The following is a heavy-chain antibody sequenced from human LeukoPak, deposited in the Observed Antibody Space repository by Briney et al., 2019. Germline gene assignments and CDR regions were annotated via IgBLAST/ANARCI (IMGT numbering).Heavy chain of an antibody. CDR1: GGTFSSYA. J-gene: IGHJ4*02. D-gene: IGHD4-17*01. V-gene: IGHV1-2*04. CDR3: ARGSGDYPFDY. CDR2: INPNSGGT. Sequence: GASVKVSCTASGGTFSSYAISWVRQAPGQGLEWMGWINPNSGGTNYAQKFQGWVTMTRDTSISTAYMELSRLRSDDTAVYYCARGSGDYPFDYWGQGTLVTVSS.